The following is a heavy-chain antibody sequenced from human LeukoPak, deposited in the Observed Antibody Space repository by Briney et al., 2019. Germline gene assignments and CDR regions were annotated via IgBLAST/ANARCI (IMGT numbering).Heavy chain of an antibody. D-gene: IGHD3-9*01. J-gene: IGHJ4*02. CDR3: ARGPRPYYDILTGYPGHEDYYFDY. V-gene: IGHV3-7*01. CDR1: GFTFSSYW. CDR2: IKQDGSEK. Sequence: GGSLRLSCAASGFTFSSYWMSWVRQAPGKGLEWVANIKQDGSEKYYVDSVKGRFTISRDNAKNSLYLQMNSLRAEDTAVYYCARGPRPYYDILTGYPGHEDYYFDYWGQGTLVTVSS.